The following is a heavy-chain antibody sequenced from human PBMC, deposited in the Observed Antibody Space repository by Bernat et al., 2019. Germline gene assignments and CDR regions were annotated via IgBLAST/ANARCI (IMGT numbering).Heavy chain of an antibody. CDR1: GYSISSVYY. CDR2: IYYAAYT. V-gene: IGHV4-38-2*01. J-gene: IGHJ3*02. CDR3: ARPISSNRHDAFDI. D-gene: IGHD6-13*01. Sequence: QVQLQEPGPGLVKPSETLSLTCAVSGYSISSVYYWGWIRQPPGKGLEWIGSIYYAAYTYHSSALKSRVTISIDTSKNQFFLKLSSVTAADTAVYYCARPISSNRHDAFDIWGQGTTVTVSS.